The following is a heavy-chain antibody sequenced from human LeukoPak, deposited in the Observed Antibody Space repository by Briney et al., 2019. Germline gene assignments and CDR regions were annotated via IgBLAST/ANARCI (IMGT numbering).Heavy chain of an antibody. Sequence: SETLSLTCTVSGGSISSHYWSWIRQHPGKGLEWIGYIYYSGTTSYNPSLKSRVTISVDTSKNQFSLKLSSVTAADTAVYYCARGGYYGSGVDAFDIWGQGTMVTVSS. CDR2: IYYSGTT. J-gene: IGHJ3*02. CDR3: ARGGYYGSGVDAFDI. V-gene: IGHV4-59*06. CDR1: GGSISSHY. D-gene: IGHD3-10*01.